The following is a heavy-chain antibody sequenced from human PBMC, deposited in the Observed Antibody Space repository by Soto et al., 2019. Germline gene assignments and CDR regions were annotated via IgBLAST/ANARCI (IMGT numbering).Heavy chain of an antibody. J-gene: IGHJ6*03. V-gene: IGHV3-23*01. CDR2: ITGSTGTT. CDR1: GFTFSNFA. Sequence: EVQVLESGGGSVQPGGSLRLSCAASGFTFSNFAMSWVRHAPGKGLEWVSEITGSTGTTYYADSVRGRFIISRDNSQNTLHPQKNSLRPEDTAVYYCAKDTSSSPYYMDVWGKGTTVTVSS. D-gene: IGHD2-2*01. CDR3: AKDTSSSPYYMDV.